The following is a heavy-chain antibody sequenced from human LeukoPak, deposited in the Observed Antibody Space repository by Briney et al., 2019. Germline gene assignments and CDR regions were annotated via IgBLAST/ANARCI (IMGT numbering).Heavy chain of an antibody. CDR2: ISYDGSNK. CDR3: ARDRGYCSSTSCWTHYYFDY. CDR1: GFTFSSYA. D-gene: IGHD2-2*01. Sequence: GSLRLSCAASGFTFSSYAMHWVRQAPGKGLEWVAVISYDGSNKYYADSVKGRFAISRDNSKNTLYLQMNSLRAEDTAVYYCARDRGYCSSTSCWTHYYFDYWAREPWSPSPQ. J-gene: IGHJ4*02. V-gene: IGHV3-30*09.